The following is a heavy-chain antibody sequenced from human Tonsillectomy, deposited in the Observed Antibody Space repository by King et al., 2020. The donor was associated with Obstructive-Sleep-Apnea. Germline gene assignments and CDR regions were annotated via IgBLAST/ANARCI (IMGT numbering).Heavy chain of an antibody. CDR2: IDPSDSYT. CDR1: GYSFTSYW. D-gene: IGHD4-17*01. Sequence: VQLVESGAEVKKPGESLRISCKGSGYSFTSYWISWVRQMPGKGLEWMGRIDPSDSYTNYSPSFQGHVTMSADKSISTAYLQWSSLKASDTAMYYCARQGYGDRTSSWWGQGTLVTVSS. CDR3: ARQGYGDRTSSW. V-gene: IGHV5-10-1*03. J-gene: IGHJ4*02.